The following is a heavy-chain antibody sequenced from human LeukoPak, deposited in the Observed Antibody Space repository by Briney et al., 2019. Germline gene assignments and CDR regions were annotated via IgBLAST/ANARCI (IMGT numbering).Heavy chain of an antibody. CDR2: ISGGGETT. V-gene: IGHV3-23*01. Sequence: PVGSLRLSCAASGFTFNNYAMNWVCQAPGKGLEWGSSISGGGETTYYADSAKGRFTISRDNSQNTLYLQMNSLRAEDTAVYYCARDYADYVGYFFFDYWGQGTLVTVSS. D-gene: IGHD4-17*01. J-gene: IGHJ4*02. CDR3: ARDYADYVGYFFFDY. CDR1: GFTFNNYA.